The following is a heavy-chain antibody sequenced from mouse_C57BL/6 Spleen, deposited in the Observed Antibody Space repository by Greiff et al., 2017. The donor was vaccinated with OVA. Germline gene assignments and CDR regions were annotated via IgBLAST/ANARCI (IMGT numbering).Heavy chain of an antibody. D-gene: IGHD3-2*02. CDR1: GYSFTDYN. Sequence: VQLKESGPELVKPGASVKISCKASGYSFTDYNMNWVKQSHGKSLEWIGVINPNYGTTSYNQKFKGKATLTVDQSSSTAYMQLNSLTSEDAAVYYCARVEGSGYEGFAYWGQGTLVTVSA. CDR3: ARVEGSGYEGFAY. CDR2: INPNYGTT. V-gene: IGHV1-39*01. J-gene: IGHJ3*01.